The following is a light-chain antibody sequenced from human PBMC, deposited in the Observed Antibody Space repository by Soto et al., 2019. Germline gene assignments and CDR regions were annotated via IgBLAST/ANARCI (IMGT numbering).Light chain of an antibody. J-gene: IGKJ2*01. CDR2: AAS. Sequence: DIQLTQSPSFLSASVGDRVTITCRASQAISTYLAWYQQKPGKAPNLLIYAASTLQSGVPLRFSGSGSGTEFTLTISSLQPEDFATFYCQQLNSYPYTFGQGTKLEIK. V-gene: IGKV1-9*01. CDR3: QQLNSYPYT. CDR1: QAISTY.